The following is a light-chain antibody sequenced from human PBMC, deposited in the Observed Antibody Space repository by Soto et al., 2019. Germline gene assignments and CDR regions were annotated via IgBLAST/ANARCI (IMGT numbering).Light chain of an antibody. V-gene: IGLV1-51*01. CDR2: DNN. J-gene: IGLJ1*01. Sequence: QSVLTQPPSVSAAPGQTVTISCSGSSSNIGSNSVSWYQQLPGTAPKLLIYDNNKRPSGIPDRFSGSKSGTSATLGIAGLQTGDEADYYCGTWDTGLTTGNVFGTGTKVTVL. CDR1: SSNIGSNS. CDR3: GTWDTGLTTGNV.